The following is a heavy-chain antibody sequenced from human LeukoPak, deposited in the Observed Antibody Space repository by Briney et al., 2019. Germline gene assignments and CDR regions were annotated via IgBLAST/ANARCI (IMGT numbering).Heavy chain of an antibody. J-gene: IGHJ5*02. Sequence: GGSLRLSCADSGFTFSSYSMNWVRQAPGKGLGWVSAISGSGGSTYYADSVKGRFTISRDNSKNTLYLQMNSLRAEDTAVYYCTKDPNGDYVGAFDPWGQGTLVTVSS. D-gene: IGHD4-17*01. CDR3: TKDPNGDYVGAFDP. CDR1: GFTFSSYS. V-gene: IGHV3-23*01. CDR2: ISGSGGST.